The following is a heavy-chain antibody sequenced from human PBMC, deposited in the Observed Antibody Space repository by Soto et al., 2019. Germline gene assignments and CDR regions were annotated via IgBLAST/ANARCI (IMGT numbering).Heavy chain of an antibody. CDR3: ASIYHPSLYYYYYMDV. J-gene: IGHJ6*03. Sequence: PSETLSLTCTVSGGSISSGGYYWSWIRQHPGKGLEWIGYIYYSGSTYYNPSLKSRVTISVDTSKNQFSLKLSSVTAADTAVYYCASIYHPSLYYYYYMDVWGKGTTVTVSS. CDR2: IYYSGST. D-gene: IGHD2-2*02. V-gene: IGHV4-31*03. CDR1: GGSISSGGYY.